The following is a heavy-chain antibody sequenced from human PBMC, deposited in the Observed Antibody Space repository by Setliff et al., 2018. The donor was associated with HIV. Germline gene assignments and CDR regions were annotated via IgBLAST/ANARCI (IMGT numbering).Heavy chain of an antibody. J-gene: IGHJ5*02. Sequence: SATLSLTCTVSGGSISSHYWSWIRQPPGKGLEWIGTIYYSGSTNYNPSLKSRVTISVDTSKNQFSLKLSSVTAADTAVYYCAREEDYNLWSGYDWFDPWGQGTLVTVSS. CDR1: GGSISSHY. CDR3: AREEDYNLWSGYDWFDP. D-gene: IGHD3-3*01. CDR2: IYYSGST. V-gene: IGHV4-59*11.